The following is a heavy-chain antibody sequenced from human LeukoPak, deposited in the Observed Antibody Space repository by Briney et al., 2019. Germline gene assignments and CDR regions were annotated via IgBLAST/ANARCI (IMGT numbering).Heavy chain of an antibody. D-gene: IGHD2-2*01. CDR2: INHSGST. CDR3: ARLLGVRGSTRWQFDY. CDR1: GGSFSGYY. J-gene: IGHJ4*01. Sequence: SETLSLTCAVYGGSFSGYYWSWIRQPPGKGLEWIGEINHSGSTNYNPSLKSRVTISVDTSKNQFSLRLTSVTAADTAVYYCARLLGVRGSTRWQFDYWGQGTLVTVSS. V-gene: IGHV4-34*01.